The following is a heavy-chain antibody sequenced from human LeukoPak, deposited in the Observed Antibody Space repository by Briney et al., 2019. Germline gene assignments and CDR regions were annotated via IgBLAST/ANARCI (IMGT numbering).Heavy chain of an antibody. D-gene: IGHD5-24*01. CDR3: ASSRDGYNVAY. J-gene: IGHJ4*02. Sequence: PSGTLSLTCTVSGGSISSGSYYWSWIRQPAGKGLEWIGRIYTSGSTNYNPSLKSRVTISVDTSKNQFSLKLSSVTAADTAVYYCASSRDGYNVAYWGQGTLVTVSS. V-gene: IGHV4-61*02. CDR1: GGSISSGSYY. CDR2: IYTSGST.